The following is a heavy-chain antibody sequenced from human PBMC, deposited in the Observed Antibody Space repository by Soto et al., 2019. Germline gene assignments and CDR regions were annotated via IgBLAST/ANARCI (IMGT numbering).Heavy chain of an antibody. V-gene: IGHV3-30*18. CDR2: ISYDGSNK. D-gene: IGHD6-6*01. Sequence: QVQLVESGGGVVQPGRSLRLSCAASGFTFSSYGMHWVRQAPGKGLEWVAVISYDGSNKYYADSVKGRFTISRDNSKNTLYLQMNSLRAEDTAVYYCAKGQLALDYWGQGTLVTVS. CDR3: AKGQLALDY. CDR1: GFTFSSYG. J-gene: IGHJ4*02.